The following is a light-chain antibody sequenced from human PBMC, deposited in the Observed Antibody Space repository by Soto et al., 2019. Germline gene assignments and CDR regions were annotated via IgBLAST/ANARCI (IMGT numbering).Light chain of an antibody. Sequence: QSALTQPASVSGSPGQSITISCTGTSSDVGGYNYVSWYQQHPGKAPKLMIYEVSNRPSGVSYRFSGSKSGNTASLTISGLQAEDEAYYYCSSYTSTSPGVFGGGTKVTVL. CDR1: SSDVGGYNY. CDR3: SSYTSTSPGV. CDR2: EVS. V-gene: IGLV2-14*01. J-gene: IGLJ3*02.